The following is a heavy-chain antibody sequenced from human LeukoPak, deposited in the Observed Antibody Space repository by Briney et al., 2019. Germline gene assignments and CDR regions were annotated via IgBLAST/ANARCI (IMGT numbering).Heavy chain of an antibody. Sequence: SETLSLTCTVSGGSISSSSYYWGWIRQPPGKGLEWIGSIYYSGSTYYNPSLKSRVTISVDTSKNQFSLKLSSVTAADTAVYYCARQPTYSGSWGYWGQGTLVTVSS. D-gene: IGHD6-13*01. CDR2: IYYSGST. CDR3: ARQPTYSGSWGY. J-gene: IGHJ4*02. V-gene: IGHV4-39*01. CDR1: GGSISSSSYY.